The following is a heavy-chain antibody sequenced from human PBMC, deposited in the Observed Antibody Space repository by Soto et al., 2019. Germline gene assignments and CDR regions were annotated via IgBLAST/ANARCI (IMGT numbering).Heavy chain of an antibody. CDR2: IWYDGSNK. D-gene: IGHD1-26*01. V-gene: IGHV3-33*01. J-gene: IGHJ6*02. CDR1: GFTFSSYG. Sequence: PGGSLRLSCAASGFTFSSYGMHWVRQAPGKGLEWVAVIWYDGSNKYYADSVKGRFTISRDNSKNTLYLQMNSLRAEDTAVYYCARWRSSTYYYYGMDVRGQGTLVTVSS. CDR3: ARWRSSTYYYYGMDV.